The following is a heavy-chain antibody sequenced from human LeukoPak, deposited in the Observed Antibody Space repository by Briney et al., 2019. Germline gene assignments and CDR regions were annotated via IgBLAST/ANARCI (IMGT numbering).Heavy chain of an antibody. CDR1: GFTFSSYG. D-gene: IGHD5-12*01. CDR3: ARWIYYMDV. CDR2: ISGSGHNT. J-gene: IGHJ6*03. V-gene: IGHV3-23*01. Sequence: GGSLRLSCAASGFTFSSYGMNWVRQAPGKGLEWVSAISGSGHNTYYADSVKGRFTISRDNSKNSLYLQMNSLRAEDTAVYYCARWIYYMDVWGKGTTVTISS.